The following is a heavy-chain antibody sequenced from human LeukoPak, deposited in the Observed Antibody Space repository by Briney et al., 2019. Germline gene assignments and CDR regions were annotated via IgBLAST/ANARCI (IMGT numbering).Heavy chain of an antibody. CDR1: GLTFSSYW. J-gene: IGHJ4*02. V-gene: IGHV3-74*01. CDR3: ARGGWGTAIDY. CDR2: ISGDGSRT. D-gene: IGHD1-7*01. Sequence: PGGSLRLSCAASGLTFSSYWMHWVRQAPGKGLVGVSYISGDGSRTTYADSVKGRFTISRDNDKHTLDLQMNSLRAEDTAVYYCARGGWGTAIDYWAQGTLVTVSS.